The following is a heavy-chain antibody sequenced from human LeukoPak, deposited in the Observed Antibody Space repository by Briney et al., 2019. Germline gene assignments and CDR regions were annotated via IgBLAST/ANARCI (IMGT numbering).Heavy chain of an antibody. Sequence: SETLSLTCTVSGYSISSGYYWGWIRQPPGKGLEWIGSIYHSGSTYYNPSLKSRVTISVDTSKNQFSLRLSSVTAADTAVYYCARDFILGGNYYYYMDVWGKGTTVTVSS. CDR2: IYHSGST. V-gene: IGHV4-38-2*02. D-gene: IGHD3-16*01. J-gene: IGHJ6*03. CDR3: ARDFILGGNYYYYMDV. CDR1: GYSISSGYY.